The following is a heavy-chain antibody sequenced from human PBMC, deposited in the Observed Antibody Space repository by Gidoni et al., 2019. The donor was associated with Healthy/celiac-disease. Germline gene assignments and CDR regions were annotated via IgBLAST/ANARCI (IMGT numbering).Heavy chain of an antibody. CDR1: GFPFSSYR. CDR2: ISSSSSTR. J-gene: IGHJ4*02. V-gene: IGHV3-48*01. D-gene: IGHD3-9*01. CDR3: ARVRRYYDILTGYFYYFDY. Sequence: EFHLLEPGGGLFQPGGSLRLSFAAPGFPFSSYRMNWVRQAPGKGLAGCSYISSSSSTRYYADSGKGRLTISRDNDKNSLYLQMNSLRAEDTAVYYCARVRRYYDILTGYFYYFDYWGQGTLVTVSS.